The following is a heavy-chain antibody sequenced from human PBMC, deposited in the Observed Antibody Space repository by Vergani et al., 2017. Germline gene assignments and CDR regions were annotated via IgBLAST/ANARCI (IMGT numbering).Heavy chain of an antibody. D-gene: IGHD1-26*01. J-gene: IGHJ5*02. V-gene: IGHV4-39*07. Sequence: QLQLQESGPGLVKPSKTLSLTCTVSGGSISSSSYYWGWIRQPPGKGLEWIGSIYYSGSTYYNPSLKSRVTISVDTSKNQFSLKLSSVTAADTAVYYCARGAYFRWELLAWGQGTLVTVSS. CDR1: GGSISSSSYY. CDR3: ARGAYFRWELLA. CDR2: IYYSGST.